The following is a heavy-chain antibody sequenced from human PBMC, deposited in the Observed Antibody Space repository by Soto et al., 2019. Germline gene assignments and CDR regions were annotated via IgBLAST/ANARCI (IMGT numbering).Heavy chain of an antibody. CDR2: ISGASDIT. Sequence: EVRLLESGGDLAQPGGSLRLSCVASGFTFSSYAMSWVRQAPGKGLEWVSIISGASDITYYADSVKGRFTIFRDNPKNTVYLQMNSLRAEDTAVYYCAKDLLGSGDAKFDYWGPGTLVIVSS. D-gene: IGHD6-19*01. CDR3: AKDLLGSGDAKFDY. V-gene: IGHV3-23*01. CDR1: GFTFSSYA. J-gene: IGHJ4*02.